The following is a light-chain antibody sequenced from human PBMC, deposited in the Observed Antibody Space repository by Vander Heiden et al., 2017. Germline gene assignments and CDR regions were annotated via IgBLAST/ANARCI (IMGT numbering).Light chain of an antibody. CDR3: QTYDSNNWV. J-gene: IGLJ3*02. CDR1: SGSIASND. Sequence: NFKLTQPHPVSESPGKTVTISCTASSGSIASNDVQWYQQRPGSAPTTVIYEDKYRPSGVPDRFSGSIDSSSNSASLTISGLKTEDEGDYFCQTYDSNNWVFGGGTKLTVL. V-gene: IGLV6-57*02. CDR2: EDK.